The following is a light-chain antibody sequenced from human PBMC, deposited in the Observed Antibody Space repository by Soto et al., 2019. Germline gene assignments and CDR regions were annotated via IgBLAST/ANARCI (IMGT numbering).Light chain of an antibody. V-gene: IGKV1-12*01. CDR2: AAS. CDR1: QGISSW. CDR3: QHYVERSPIT. Sequence: DIQMTQSPSSVSASVGDRVTITCRASQGISSWLAWYHQKPGKAPKLLIYAASSLQSGVPSRFSGSGSGTDFTLTISRLEPEDFALYYCQHYVERSPITFGQGTRLEIK. J-gene: IGKJ5*01.